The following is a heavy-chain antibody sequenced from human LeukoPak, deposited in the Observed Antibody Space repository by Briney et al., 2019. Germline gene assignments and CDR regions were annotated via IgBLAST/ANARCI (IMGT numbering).Heavy chain of an antibody. V-gene: IGHV4-59*12. CDR3: AREADFDSSVPREYY. CDR1: GGSISSYY. CDR2: IYYSGST. D-gene: IGHD3-22*01. J-gene: IGHJ4*02. Sequence: PSETLSLTCTVSGGSISSYYWSWIRQPPGKGLEWIGYIYYSGSTNYNPSLKSRVTISVDTSKNQFSLKLSSVTAADTAVYYCAREADFDSSVPREYYWGQGTLVTVSS.